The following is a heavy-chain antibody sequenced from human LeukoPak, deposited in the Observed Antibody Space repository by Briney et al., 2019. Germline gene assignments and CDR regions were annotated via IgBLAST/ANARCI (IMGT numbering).Heavy chain of an antibody. J-gene: IGHJ4*02. CDR1: GFTFDDYA. D-gene: IGHD4-23*01. V-gene: IGHV3-43*02. Sequence: GGSLRLSCAASGFTFDDYAMHWVRQAPGKGLEWVSLISGDGGGTHYADSVKDRFSISRDNSKNTVYLQMNSLRAEDTAVYYCARDGYGGNSLYFDYWGQGTLVTVSS. CDR2: ISGDGGGT. CDR3: ARDGYGGNSLYFDY.